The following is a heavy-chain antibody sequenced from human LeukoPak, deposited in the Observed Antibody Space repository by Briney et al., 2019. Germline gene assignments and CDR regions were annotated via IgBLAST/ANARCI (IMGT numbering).Heavy chain of an antibody. Sequence: SGGSLRLSCAASGFSFSSYEMNWVRQAPGKGLEWVSYISSGGTTLYYADSVKGRFTISRDNSKNTLYLQMNSLRAEDTAVYYCAKGGGWLYYFDYWGQGTLVTVSS. CDR3: AKGGGWLYYFDY. J-gene: IGHJ4*02. D-gene: IGHD4-23*01. V-gene: IGHV3-48*03. CDR2: ISSGGTTL. CDR1: GFSFSSYE.